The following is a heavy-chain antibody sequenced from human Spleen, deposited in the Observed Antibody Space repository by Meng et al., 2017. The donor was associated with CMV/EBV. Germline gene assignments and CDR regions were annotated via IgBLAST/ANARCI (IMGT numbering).Heavy chain of an antibody. J-gene: IGHJ6*02. CDR3: ARELSYDFWSRLGRGGLDV. CDR1: GFTFSDYY. CDR2: ISDSGSST. V-gene: IGHV3-11*01. D-gene: IGHD3-3*01. Sequence: GESLKISWAASGFTFSDYYKSWMRLSPGKGLEWVSYISDSGSSTYYADSVKGRVNISRDNSKKSVYLQMNSLRAEDTAVYYWARELSYDFWSRLGRGGLDVWGQGTTVTVSS.